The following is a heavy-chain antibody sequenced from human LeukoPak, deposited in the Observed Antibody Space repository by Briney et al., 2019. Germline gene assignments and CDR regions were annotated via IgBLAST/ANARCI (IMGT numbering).Heavy chain of an antibody. CDR2: TYHSGST. D-gene: IGHD3-22*01. V-gene: IGHV4-30-2*01. CDR1: GGSISSGGYS. CDR3: ARATSEWLLLTY. Sequence: SQTLSLTCAVSGGSISSGGYSWSWIRQPPGKGLEWIGYTYHSGSTYYNPSLKSRVTISVDRSKNQFSLKLSSVTAADTAVYYCARATSEWLLLTYWGQGTLVTVSS. J-gene: IGHJ4*02.